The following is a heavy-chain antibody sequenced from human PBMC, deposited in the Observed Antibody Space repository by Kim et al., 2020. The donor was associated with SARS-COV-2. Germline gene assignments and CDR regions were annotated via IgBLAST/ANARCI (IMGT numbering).Heavy chain of an antibody. J-gene: IGHJ4*02. D-gene: IGHD3-16*02. CDR3: ARHRFGGVIGDFDY. V-gene: IGHV4-59*08. CDR2: IYYSGST. Sequence: ETLSLTCTVSGGSISSYYWSWIRQPPRKGLEWIGYIYYSGSTNYNPSLKTRVTISVDTSKNQFSLKLSSVTAADTAVYYCARHRFGGVIGDFDYWGQGTLVTVSS. CDR1: GGSISSYY.